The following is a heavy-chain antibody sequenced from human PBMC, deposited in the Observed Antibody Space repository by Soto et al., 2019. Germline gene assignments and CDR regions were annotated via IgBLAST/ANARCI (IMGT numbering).Heavy chain of an antibody. CDR3: ARDEYVDTAMVSLYYYYYGMDV. Sequence: GGSLRLSCAASGFTFSSYAMHWVRQAPGKGLEWVAVISYDGSNKYYADSVKGRFTISRDNSKNTLYLQMNSLRAEDTAVYYCARDEYVDTAMVSLYYYYYGMDVWGQGTTVTVSS. J-gene: IGHJ6*02. D-gene: IGHD5-18*01. V-gene: IGHV3-30-3*01. CDR2: ISYDGSNK. CDR1: GFTFSSYA.